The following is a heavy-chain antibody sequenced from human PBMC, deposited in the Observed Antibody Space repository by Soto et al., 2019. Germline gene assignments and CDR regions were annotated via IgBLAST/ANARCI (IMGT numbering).Heavy chain of an antibody. D-gene: IGHD3-9*01. CDR2: IWYDGSNK. CDR3: ARGEGTGHFDY. V-gene: IGHV3-33*01. Sequence: QVQLVESGGGVVQPGRSLRLSCAASGFTFSNYGMHWVHQAPGKGLEWVAVIWYDGSNKYFADSVKGRFTISRDNSKNTLYLQMNSLRAEDSAVYYCARGEGTGHFDYWGQGTLVTVSS. CDR1: GFTFSNYG. J-gene: IGHJ4*02.